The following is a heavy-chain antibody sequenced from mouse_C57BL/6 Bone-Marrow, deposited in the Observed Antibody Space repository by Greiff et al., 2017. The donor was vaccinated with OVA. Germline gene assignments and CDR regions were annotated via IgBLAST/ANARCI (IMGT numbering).Heavy chain of an antibody. J-gene: IGHJ3*01. Sequence: EVQLQESGPVLVKPGASVKMSCKASGYTFTDYYMNWVKQSHGKSLEWIGVLNPYNGGTSYNQKFKGKATLTVDKSSSTAYMELNSLTSEDSAVYYCASPITTVVDWGQGTLVTVSA. CDR2: LNPYNGGT. CDR1: GYTFTDYY. V-gene: IGHV1-19*01. CDR3: ASPITTVVD. D-gene: IGHD1-1*01.